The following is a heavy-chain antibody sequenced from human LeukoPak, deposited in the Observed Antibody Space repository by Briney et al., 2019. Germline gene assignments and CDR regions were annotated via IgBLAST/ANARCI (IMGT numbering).Heavy chain of an antibody. J-gene: IGHJ4*02. D-gene: IGHD6-19*01. Sequence: SETLSLTCTVSGGSFSSSYWSWIRQPAGKGLEYIGRMSASGSTNYNPSLKSRVTMSVDSSKNQFSLKLSSVTAADTAVYFCTRRVAVAGTPKAYFDYWGQGILVTVSS. CDR2: MSASGST. V-gene: IGHV4-4*07. CDR1: GGSFSSSY. CDR3: TRRVAVAGTPKAYFDY.